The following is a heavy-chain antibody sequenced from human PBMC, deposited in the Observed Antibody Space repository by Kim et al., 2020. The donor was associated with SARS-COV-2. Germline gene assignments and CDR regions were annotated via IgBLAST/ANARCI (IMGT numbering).Heavy chain of an antibody. CDR2: IFHSGRA. V-gene: IGHV4-31*03. D-gene: IGHD4-17*01. CDR1: GDSINSDYHY. CDR3: ARFSTTLTPGGGVLGM. J-gene: IGHJ6*01. Sequence: SETLSLTCTVSGDSINSDYHYWSWIRQHPGKGLEWIGYIFHSGRAHYNPSLRSRVTISVDTSNNQLSLKLNSMTAADTATYYCARFSTTLTPGGGVLGM.